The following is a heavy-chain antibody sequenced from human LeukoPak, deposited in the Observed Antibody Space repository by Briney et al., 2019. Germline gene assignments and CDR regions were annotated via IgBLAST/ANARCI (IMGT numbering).Heavy chain of an antibody. Sequence: SETLSLTCTVSGGSISSSSYYWGWIRQPPGKGLEWIWSIYYSGSTYYNPSLKSRVTISVDTSKNQFSLKLSSVTAADTAVYYCARGYYDFWSGYHYGMDVWGQGTTVTVSS. J-gene: IGHJ6*02. CDR2: IYYSGST. CDR3: ARGYYDFWSGYHYGMDV. V-gene: IGHV4-39*01. CDR1: GGSISSSSYY. D-gene: IGHD3-3*01.